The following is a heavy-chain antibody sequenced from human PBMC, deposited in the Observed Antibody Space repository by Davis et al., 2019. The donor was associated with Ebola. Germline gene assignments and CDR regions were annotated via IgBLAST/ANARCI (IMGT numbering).Heavy chain of an antibody. CDR2: ISGSGGST. CDR3: AKGGYGQQLPLYYYGMDV. V-gene: IGHV3-23*01. J-gene: IGHJ6*02. CDR1: GFTFSSYA. D-gene: IGHD6-13*01. Sequence: GESLKISCAASGFTFSSYAMSWVRQAPGKGLEWVSAISGSGGSTYYADSVKGRFTISRDNSKNTPYLQMNSLRAEDTAVYYCAKGGYGQQLPLYYYGMDVWGQGTTVTVSS.